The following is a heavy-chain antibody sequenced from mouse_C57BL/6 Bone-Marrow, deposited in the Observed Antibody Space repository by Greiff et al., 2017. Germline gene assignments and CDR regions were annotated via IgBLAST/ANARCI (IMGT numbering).Heavy chain of an antibody. D-gene: IGHD2-5*01. V-gene: IGHV1-53*01. Sequence: VQLQQPGPELVKPGASVTLSCKASGYTFTSYWMPWVKQRPGHGLEWIGNINPSNGGTNYNEQFKSKATLTVDNSSRTAYMQLSNLTSEDSAVYDCARYYYSNGYFDDWGQGTTLTVSS. J-gene: IGHJ2*01. CDR3: ARYYYSNGYFDD. CDR1: GYTFTSYW. CDR2: INPSNGGT.